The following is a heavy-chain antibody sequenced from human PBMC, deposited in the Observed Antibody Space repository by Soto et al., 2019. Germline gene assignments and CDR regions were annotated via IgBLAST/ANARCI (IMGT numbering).Heavy chain of an antibody. CDR1: CYAFTTYG. D-gene: IGHD1-1*01. Sequence: QVHLVQSGAEVKKPGASVKVSCKGSCYAFTTYGITWVRQAPGQGLEWMGWISAHNGNTNYAQKLQGRVTVTRDTSTSTAYMELRSLRSDDTAVYYCARGRYGDYWGQGALVTVSS. CDR3: ARGRYGDY. V-gene: IGHV1-18*01. J-gene: IGHJ4*02. CDR2: ISAHNGNT.